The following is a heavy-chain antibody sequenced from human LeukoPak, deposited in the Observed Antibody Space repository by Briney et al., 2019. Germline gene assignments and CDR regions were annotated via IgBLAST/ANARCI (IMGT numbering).Heavy chain of an antibody. J-gene: IGHJ6*02. CDR1: GYTFTDYY. CDR3: ARDHCTSNSCYEDFYYGMDV. V-gene: IGHV1-2*02. CDR2: NNLKRGGT. D-gene: IGHD2-2*01. Sequence: ASVSDSCMASGYTFTDYYVHWVRQALRQGLGWMGWNNLKRGGTEYAKKFQGRVTMTRDTSISTAYMDLSRLVSDDTAMYYCARDHCTSNSCYEDFYYGMDVWGQGTTVTVSS.